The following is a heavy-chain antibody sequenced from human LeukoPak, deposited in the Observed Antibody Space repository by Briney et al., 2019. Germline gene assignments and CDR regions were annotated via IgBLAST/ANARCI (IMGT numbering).Heavy chain of an antibody. CDR3: ARDEGYSGYEDDAFDL. CDR2: ISVYNGNT. D-gene: IGHD5-12*01. CDR1: GNTFTTYG. Sequence: ASVKVSCKASGNTFTTYGISWVRQAPGQGLEWMGWISVYNGNTNYAQKLQGRITMTTDTSTSTAYMELRSLRSDDTAMYYCARDEGYSGYEDDAFDLWGQGTMVTVSS. J-gene: IGHJ3*01. V-gene: IGHV1-18*04.